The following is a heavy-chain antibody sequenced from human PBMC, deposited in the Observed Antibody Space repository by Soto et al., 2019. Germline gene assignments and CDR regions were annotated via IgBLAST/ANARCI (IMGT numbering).Heavy chain of an antibody. J-gene: IGHJ5*02. CDR3: ARGRIVARPTGWFDP. Sequence: HVQLQQWGAGLLKPSETLSLTCAVYGGSFSGYYWSWIRQPPGKGLEWIGEINHSGSTNYNPSLKSRVTISVDTSKNQFSLKLSSVTAADTAVYYCARGRIVARPTGWFDPWGQGTLVTVSS. V-gene: IGHV4-34*01. D-gene: IGHD6-6*01. CDR2: INHSGST. CDR1: GGSFSGYY.